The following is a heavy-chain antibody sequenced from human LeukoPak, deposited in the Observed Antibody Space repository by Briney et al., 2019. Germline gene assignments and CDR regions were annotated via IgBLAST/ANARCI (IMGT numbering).Heavy chain of an antibody. CDR2: INPNSGGT. D-gene: IGHD4-11*01. CDR3: ARGGGVDDYSNYVNWFDP. J-gene: IGHJ5*02. Sequence: ASVKVSCNASGYTFTGYYMHWVRQAPGQGLEWMGWINPNSGGTNYAQKFQGRVTMTRDTSISTAYMELSRLRSDDTAVYYCARGGGVDDYSNYVNWFDPWGQGTLVTVSS. V-gene: IGHV1-2*02. CDR1: GYTFTGYY.